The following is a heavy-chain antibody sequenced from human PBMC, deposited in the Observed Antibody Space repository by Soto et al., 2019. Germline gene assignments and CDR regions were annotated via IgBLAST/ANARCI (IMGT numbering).Heavy chain of an antibody. Sequence: EVQLVESGGGLVQPGGSLRLSCAASGFTVSSNYMSWVRQAPGKGLEWVSVIYSGGSTYYAESVKGRFTISRDNSKNTLYLQMNSLRAEDTAVYYCATPSRSSIAAAGDFDYWGQGTLVTVSS. D-gene: IGHD6-13*01. J-gene: IGHJ4*02. CDR3: ATPSRSSIAAAGDFDY. CDR2: IYSGGST. V-gene: IGHV3-66*04. CDR1: GFTVSSNY.